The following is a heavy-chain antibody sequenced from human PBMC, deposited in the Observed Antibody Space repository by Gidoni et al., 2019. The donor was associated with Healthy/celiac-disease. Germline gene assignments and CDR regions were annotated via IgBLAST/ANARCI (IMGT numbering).Heavy chain of an antibody. CDR1: GGTFSSYA. CDR2: IIPILGIA. J-gene: IGHJ6*03. V-gene: IGHV1-69*04. D-gene: IGHD3-10*01. CDR3: ARRLWFGEKGAEEGADMDV. Sequence: QVQLVQSGAEVKKPGSSVKVSCKASGGTFSSYAISWVRQAPGQGLEWMGRIIPILGIANYAQKFQGRVTITADKATSTAYMELSSLRSEDTAVYYCARRLWFGEKGAEEGADMDVWGKGTTVTVSS.